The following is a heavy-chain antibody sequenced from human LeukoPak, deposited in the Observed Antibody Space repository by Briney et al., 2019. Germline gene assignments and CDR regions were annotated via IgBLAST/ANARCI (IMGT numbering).Heavy chain of an antibody. Sequence: GGSLRLSCAASGFTVSSNYMSWVRQAPGKGLEWVSAISGSGGSTYYADSVKGRFTISRDNSKNTLYLQMNSLRAEDTAVYYCATDYYDSSGRWSWGQGTLVTVSS. J-gene: IGHJ4*02. V-gene: IGHV3-23*01. CDR2: ISGSGGST. CDR3: ATDYYDSSGRWS. D-gene: IGHD3-22*01. CDR1: GFTVSSNY.